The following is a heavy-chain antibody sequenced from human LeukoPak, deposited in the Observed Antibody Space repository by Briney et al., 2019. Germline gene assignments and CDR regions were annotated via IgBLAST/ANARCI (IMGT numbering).Heavy chain of an antibody. V-gene: IGHV1-2*02. J-gene: IGHJ4*02. D-gene: IGHD5-24*01. CDR2: INPNSGGT. Sequence: ASVKVSCKASGYTFTGYYMHWVRQAPGQGLEWMGWINPNSGGTNYAQKFQGRVTMTRDTSISTAYMELSRLRSDDTAVYYCARGLKERVEMATQLDYWGQGTLVTVP. CDR1: GYTFTGYY. CDR3: ARGLKERVEMATQLDY.